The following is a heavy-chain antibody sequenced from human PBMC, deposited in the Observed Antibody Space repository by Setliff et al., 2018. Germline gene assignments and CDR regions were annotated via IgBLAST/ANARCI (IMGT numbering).Heavy chain of an antibody. V-gene: IGHV4-38-2*01. CDR3: ARSAGYSSSWYNYYYGMDV. D-gene: IGHD6-13*01. J-gene: IGHJ6*02. Sequence: SETLSLTCAVSGYSISSGYYWGWIRQPPGKGLEWIGSIYHSGSTYYNPSLKSRVTISVDTSKNQFSLRLSSVTAADTAVYYCARSAGYSSSWYNYYYGMDVWGQGTTVTAP. CDR2: IYHSGST. CDR1: GYSISSGYY.